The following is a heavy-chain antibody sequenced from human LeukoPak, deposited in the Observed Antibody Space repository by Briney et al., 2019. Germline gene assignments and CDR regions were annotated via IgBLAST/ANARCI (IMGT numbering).Heavy chain of an antibody. CDR3: TRVGYIDEGIDY. V-gene: IGHV3-21*06. Sequence: GGSLRLSCAASGFTFSSYSMNWVRQAPGKGLEWVSSIGSSGGFIYYADSVKGRFTISRDNAKNSLYLQMNSLRAEDTAIYYCTRVGYIDEGIDYWGQGTLVTVSS. CDR1: GFTFSSYS. J-gene: IGHJ4*02. CDR2: IGSSGGFI. D-gene: IGHD5-24*01.